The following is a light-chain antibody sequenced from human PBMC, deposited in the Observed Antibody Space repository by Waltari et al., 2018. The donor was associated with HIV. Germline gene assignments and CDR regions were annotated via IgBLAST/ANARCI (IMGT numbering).Light chain of an antibody. J-gene: IGKJ3*01. CDR2: SAY. V-gene: IGKV1-39*01. CDR3: QQSYDSPFN. Sequence: DIQIPQFPSALPASFGGSVALTCRASQAISTYLNWYQPKPGKAPALLVYSAYKLQSGAPSRFRGAGSGRDFSLSITGLQTEDFARYFCQQSYDSPFNFGPGT. CDR1: QAISTY.